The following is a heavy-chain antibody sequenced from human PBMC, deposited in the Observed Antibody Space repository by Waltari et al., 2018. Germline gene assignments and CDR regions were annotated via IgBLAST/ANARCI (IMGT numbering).Heavy chain of an antibody. D-gene: IGHD3-9*01. J-gene: IGHJ4*02. CDR3: AKGDDILTGYFDY. CDR2: ISGSGGST. V-gene: IGHV3-23*01. Sequence: EVQLLESGGGLVQPGGSLRLSCAASGFTFSSSAMSWVRQAPGKGLEWVSAISGSGGSTYYADSVKGRFTISRDNSKNTLYLQMNSLRAEDTAVYYCAKGDDILTGYFDYWGQGTLVTVSS. CDR1: GFTFSSSA.